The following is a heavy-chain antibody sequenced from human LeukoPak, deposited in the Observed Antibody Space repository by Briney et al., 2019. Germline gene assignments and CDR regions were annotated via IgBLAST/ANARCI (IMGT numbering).Heavy chain of an antibody. J-gene: IGHJ4*02. CDR3: ARGRGSYLGGFIDY. V-gene: IGHV4-39*07. CDR1: GDSISSPFYY. D-gene: IGHD1-26*01. Sequence: SETLSLTCTVSGDSISSPFYYWAWIRQPPGKGLQWIGTIYYTGSTYSNPSLKSRVTISDETSNNQFFLRLASVTAADTALYYCARGRGSYLGGFIDYWGQGNLVTVSS. CDR2: IYYTGST.